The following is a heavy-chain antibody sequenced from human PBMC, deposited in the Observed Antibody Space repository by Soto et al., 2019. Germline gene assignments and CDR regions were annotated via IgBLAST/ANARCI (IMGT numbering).Heavy chain of an antibody. V-gene: IGHV4-59*08. D-gene: IGHD3-16*01. J-gene: IGHJ4*02. Sequence: SETLSLTCTVSGGSISSYYWSWIRQPPGKGQEWIGYIYYSGSTNYNPSLKSRVTISVDTSKNQLSLKLSSVTAAATAVYYCARRYVYYFDYWGQGTLVTVSS. CDR2: IYYSGST. CDR3: ARRYVYYFDY. CDR1: GGSISSYY.